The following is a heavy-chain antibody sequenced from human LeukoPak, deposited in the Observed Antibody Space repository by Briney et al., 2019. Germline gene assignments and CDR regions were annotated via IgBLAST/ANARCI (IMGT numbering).Heavy chain of an antibody. CDR3: ASAFSPRYCSSTSCVYYFDY. J-gene: IGHJ4*02. CDR1: GGSISSSNW. Sequence: PSETLSLTCAVSGGSISSSNWWSWVRQPPGKGLEWIGQIYHSGSTNYNPSLKSRVTISVDKSNNHFSLKLSSVTAADTAVYYCASAFSPRYCSSTSCVYYFDYWGQGTLVTVSS. CDR2: IYHSGST. D-gene: IGHD2-2*01. V-gene: IGHV4-4*02.